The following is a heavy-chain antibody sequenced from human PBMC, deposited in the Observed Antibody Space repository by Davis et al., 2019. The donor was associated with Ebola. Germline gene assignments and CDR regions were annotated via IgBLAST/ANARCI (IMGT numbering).Heavy chain of an antibody. CDR2: INHSGST. D-gene: IGHD6-13*01. CDR3: ARGFSNSWSDLDY. V-gene: IGHV4-34*01. Sequence: MPSETLSLTCAVYGGSFSGYYWSWIRQPPGKGLEWIGEINHSGSTNYNPSLKSRVTISVDTSKNQFSLKLSSVTAADTAVYYCARGFSNSWSDLDYWGQGTLVTVSS. J-gene: IGHJ4*02. CDR1: GGSFSGYY.